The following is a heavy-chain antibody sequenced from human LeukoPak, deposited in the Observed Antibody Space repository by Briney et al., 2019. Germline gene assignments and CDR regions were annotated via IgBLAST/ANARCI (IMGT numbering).Heavy chain of an antibody. Sequence: PSETLSLTCTVSGGSISSSSYYWGWIRQPPGQGLEWVGSIYYSGSTYYNPSLKSRVTISVDTSKNQFSLKLSSVTAADTAVYYCACYCSSTSCYRAYAYWGQGTLVTVSS. V-gene: IGHV4-39*01. J-gene: IGHJ4*02. CDR3: ACYCSSTSCYRAYAY. CDR1: GGSISSSSYY. CDR2: IYYSGST. D-gene: IGHD2-2*02.